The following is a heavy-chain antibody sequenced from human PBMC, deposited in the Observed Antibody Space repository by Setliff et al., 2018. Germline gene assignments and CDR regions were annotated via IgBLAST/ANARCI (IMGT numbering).Heavy chain of an antibody. D-gene: IGHD2-2*01. Sequence: PSETLSLTCTVSGGSISSGSNYWSWIRQPAGRGLEWIGEIDHSGNTNYNPSLKSRVTIFVDTSKNQFSLKLSSVTAADMAVYYCARGYCSSSGCFFAGWFDPWGQGTLVTVSS. V-gene: IGHV4-61*10. J-gene: IGHJ5*02. CDR3: ARGYCSSSGCFFAGWFDP. CDR1: GGSISSGSNY. CDR2: IDHSGNT.